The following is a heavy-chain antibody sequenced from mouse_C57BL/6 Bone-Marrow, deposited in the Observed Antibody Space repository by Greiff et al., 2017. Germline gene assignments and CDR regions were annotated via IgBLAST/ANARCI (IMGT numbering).Heavy chain of an antibody. CDR3: ARRGRTSAMDY. Sequence: EVNVVESGGDLVKPGGSLKLSCAASGFTFSSYGMSWVRQTPDKRLEWVATISSGGSYTYYPDSVKGRFTISRDNAKNTLYLQMSSLKSEDTAMYYCARRGRTSAMDYRGQGTSVTVSS. D-gene: IGHD5-1*01. V-gene: IGHV5-6*02. J-gene: IGHJ4*01. CDR2: ISSGGSYT. CDR1: GFTFSSYG.